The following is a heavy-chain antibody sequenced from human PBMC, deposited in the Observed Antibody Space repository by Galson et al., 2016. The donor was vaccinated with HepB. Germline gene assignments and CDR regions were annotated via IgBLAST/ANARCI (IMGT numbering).Heavy chain of an antibody. D-gene: IGHD1-26*01. CDR3: AKDMISSGSYYAFDY. CDR1: GFAFDDYA. CDR2: ITWNSNKM. Sequence: SLRLSCAASGFAFDDYAMHWVRQAPGKGLEWVSGITWNSNKMDYADSVKGRFTVSRDNAKMSVFLQMDSLRTEDTALYYCAKDMISSGSYYAFDYWGQGTPVTVSS. J-gene: IGHJ4*02. V-gene: IGHV3-9*01.